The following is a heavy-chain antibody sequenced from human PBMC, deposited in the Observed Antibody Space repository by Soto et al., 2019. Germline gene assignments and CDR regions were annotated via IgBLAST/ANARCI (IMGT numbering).Heavy chain of an antibody. D-gene: IGHD3-10*01. CDR3: TRSQSGWFWELCPTDY. V-gene: IGHV3-73*01. J-gene: IGHJ4*02. Sequence: EVQLVESGGGLVQPGGSLKLSCAASGFTFSGSAMHWVRQASGKGLEWVGRIRSKANSYATAYAASVKGRFTISRDDSKNTAYLQMNSLKTEDTAVYYCTRSQSGWFWELCPTDYWGQGTLVTVSS. CDR1: GFTFSGSA. CDR2: IRSKANSYAT.